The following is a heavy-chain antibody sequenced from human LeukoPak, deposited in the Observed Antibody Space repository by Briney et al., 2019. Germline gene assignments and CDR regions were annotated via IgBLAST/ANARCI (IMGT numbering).Heavy chain of an antibody. CDR2: ISSSSSYI. V-gene: IGHV3-21*01. J-gene: IGHJ4*02. D-gene: IGHD5-12*01. CDR1: GFTFSSYW. Sequence: PGGSLRLSCAASGFTFSSYWMNWVRQAPGKGLEWVSSISSSSSYIYYADSVKGRFTISRDNAKNSLYLQMNSLRAEDTAVYYCARDLGGNSGYDVVYWGQGTLVTVSS. CDR3: ARDLGGNSGYDVVY.